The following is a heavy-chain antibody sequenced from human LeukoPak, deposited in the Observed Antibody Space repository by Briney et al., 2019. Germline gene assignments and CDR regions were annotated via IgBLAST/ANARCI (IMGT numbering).Heavy chain of an antibody. Sequence: ASVKVSCKASGYTFTSYPISWVRQAPGQGLEWMGWITTYNGNTNYAQKLQGRVTMTTDTSTSTAYMDLRGLRSDDTAVYYCARDSITLLRGFDFWGQGTLVTVSS. CDR3: ARDSITLLRGFDF. CDR2: ITTYNGNT. V-gene: IGHV1-18*01. CDR1: GYTFTSYP. J-gene: IGHJ4*02. D-gene: IGHD3-10*01.